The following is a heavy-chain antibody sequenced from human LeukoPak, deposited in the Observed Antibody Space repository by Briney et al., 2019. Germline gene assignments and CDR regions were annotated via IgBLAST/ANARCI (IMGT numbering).Heavy chain of an antibody. J-gene: IGHJ4*02. D-gene: IGHD2-15*01. CDR3: ATCSGTTCYD. CDR1: GGSITGFY. V-gene: IGHV4-59*01. CDR2: IYYSGTT. Sequence: SETLSLTCTVSGGSITGFYWTWIRQPPGKGLEWIGSIYYSGTTNYNPSLKSRVTISVDTSKNQFSLRLRSVTAADTAVYYCATCSGTTCYDWGQGTLVIVSS.